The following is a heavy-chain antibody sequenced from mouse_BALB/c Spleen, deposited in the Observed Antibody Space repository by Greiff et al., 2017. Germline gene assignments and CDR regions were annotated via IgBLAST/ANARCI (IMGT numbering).Heavy chain of an antibody. J-gene: IGHJ3*01. Sequence: QVQLQQSGAELVRPGSSVKISCKASGYAFSSYWMNWVKQRPGQGLEWIGQIYPGDGDTNYNGKFKGKATLTADKSSSTAYMQLSSLTSEDSAVYFCARKEKSPFAYWGQGTLVTVSA. CDR3: ARKEKSPFAY. CDR1: GYAFSSYW. V-gene: IGHV1-80*01. CDR2: IYPGDGDT.